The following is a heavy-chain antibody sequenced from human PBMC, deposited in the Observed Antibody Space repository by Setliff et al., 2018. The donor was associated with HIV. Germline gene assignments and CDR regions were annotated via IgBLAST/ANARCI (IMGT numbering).Heavy chain of an antibody. Sequence: PSETLSLTCAVFGGSIRSDYWSWIRQPPGKTMEWIGYIYYTGSTTYNASLKSRVTISIASSKEQFSLELRSATTADTAVYYCARGPRGSPAHWGQGTLVTSPQ. D-gene: IGHD3-16*01. CDR2: IYYTGST. CDR1: GGSIRSDY. V-gene: IGHV4-59*01. J-gene: IGHJ4*02. CDR3: ARGPRGSPAH.